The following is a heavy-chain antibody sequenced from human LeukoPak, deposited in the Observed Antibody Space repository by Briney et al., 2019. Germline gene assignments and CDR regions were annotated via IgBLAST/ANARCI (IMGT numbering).Heavy chain of an antibody. CDR3: ATQAGGYASGSFDF. CDR1: GGSISSGDYY. V-gene: IGHV4-30-4*01. D-gene: IGHD5-18*01. J-gene: IGHJ4*02. Sequence: SETLSLTCTVSGGSISSGDYYWTWIRQPPGKGLEWIGYIYYSGNTYYSPSLKSRLTISVDTSNNQSSLKLSSVTAADAAVYYCATQAGGYASGSFDFWGQGTLVTVSS. CDR2: IYYSGNT.